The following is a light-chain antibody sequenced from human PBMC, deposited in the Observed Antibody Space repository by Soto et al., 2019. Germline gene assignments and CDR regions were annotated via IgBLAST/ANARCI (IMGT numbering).Light chain of an antibody. Sequence: EIVLTQSPGTLSLSPGARGPLSCRASQSVSSGYLAWYQQNPGQAPRLLIYGASNRATGIPDRFSGSGSGTDFTLTISRLEPEDFAVYYCQQYGSSGTFGQGTKVDIK. V-gene: IGKV3-20*01. CDR3: QQYGSSGT. CDR1: QSVSSGY. J-gene: IGKJ1*01. CDR2: GAS.